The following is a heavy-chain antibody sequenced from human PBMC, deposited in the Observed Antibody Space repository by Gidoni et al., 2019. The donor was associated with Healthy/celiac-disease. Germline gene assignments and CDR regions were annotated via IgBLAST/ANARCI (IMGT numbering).Heavy chain of an antibody. V-gene: IGHV1-2*02. D-gene: IGHD1-26*01. Sequence: QVQLVQSGAEVKKPGASVKVSCKASGYTFTGYYMHWVRQAPGQGLEWMGWINPNSGGTNYAQKFQGRVTMTRDTSISTAYMELSRLRSDDTAVYYCARGDIALTRIVGATRAFDIWGQGTMVTVSS. CDR3: ARGDIALTRIVGATRAFDI. CDR2: INPNSGGT. J-gene: IGHJ3*02. CDR1: GYTFTGYY.